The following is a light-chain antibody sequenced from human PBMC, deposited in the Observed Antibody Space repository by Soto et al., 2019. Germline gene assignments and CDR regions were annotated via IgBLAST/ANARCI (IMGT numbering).Light chain of an antibody. V-gene: IGKV1D-13*01. CDR3: QQYHNSPFT. Sequence: AIQLTQSPSSLSASVGDRVTITCRASQGISSAVAWYQQKPGKPPKPLIYDASSLESGVPSRFSGSTSGTDFTLTISSLQPEDFATFYCQQYHNSPFTFGGGTNVEIK. J-gene: IGKJ4*01. CDR1: QGISSA. CDR2: DAS.